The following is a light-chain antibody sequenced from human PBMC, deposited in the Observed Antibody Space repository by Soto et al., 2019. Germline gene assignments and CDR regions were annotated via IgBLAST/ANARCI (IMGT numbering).Light chain of an antibody. CDR3: QQTYSSPLT. J-gene: IGKJ4*01. CDR2: DAF. Sequence: IQMTQSPSTLSGSVGERVTITCRASQTISTCLVWFQQKPGRAPARLIYDAFSLESGVPSRFSGSGSGTDFTLTISSLQPEDFATYYCQQTYSSPLTFAGGTKVDIK. V-gene: IGKV1-5*01. CDR1: QTISTC.